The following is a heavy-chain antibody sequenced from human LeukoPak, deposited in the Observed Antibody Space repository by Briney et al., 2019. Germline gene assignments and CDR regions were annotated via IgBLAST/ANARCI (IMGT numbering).Heavy chain of an antibody. CDR3: AKDRHSSGYYYVHDAFDI. Sequence: GGSLRLSCAASGFTFSGFAMSWVRRTPGRGLEWVSGISGSGDNTLYADSVKGRFTISRDNAKNSLYLQMNSLRAEDTALYYCAKDRHSSGYYYVHDAFDIWGQGTMVTVSS. V-gene: IGHV3-23*01. CDR2: ISGSGDNT. D-gene: IGHD3-22*01. J-gene: IGHJ3*02. CDR1: GFTFSGFA.